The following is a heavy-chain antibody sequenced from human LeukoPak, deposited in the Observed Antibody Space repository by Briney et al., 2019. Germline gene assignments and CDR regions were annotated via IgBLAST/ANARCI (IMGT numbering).Heavy chain of an antibody. D-gene: IGHD6-13*01. CDR2: ISGSGGST. CDR1: GFIFSTYN. V-gene: IGHV3-23*01. CDR3: ARGAGYPSYSSSWYKRGWFDP. Sequence: PGGSLRLSCTASGFIFSTYNMNWVRQAPGKGLEWVSLISGSGGSTYYADSVKGRFTISRDNSKNTLYLQMNSLRAGDTAVYYCARGAGYPSYSSSWYKRGWFDPWGQGTLVTVSS. J-gene: IGHJ5*02.